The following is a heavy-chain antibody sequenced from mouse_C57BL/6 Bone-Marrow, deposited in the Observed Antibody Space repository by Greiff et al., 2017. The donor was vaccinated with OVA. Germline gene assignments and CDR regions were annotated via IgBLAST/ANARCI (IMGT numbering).Heavy chain of an antibody. CDR2: INPSTGGT. Sequence: VQLKESGPELVKPGASVKISCKASGYSFTGYYMNWVKQSPEKSLEWIGEINPSTGGTTYNQKFKAKATLTVDKSSSTAYMQLKSLTSEDSAVYYCARLGWLLMDYWGQGTSVTVSS. J-gene: IGHJ4*01. CDR3: ARLGWLLMDY. CDR1: GYSFTGYY. D-gene: IGHD2-3*01. V-gene: IGHV1-42*01.